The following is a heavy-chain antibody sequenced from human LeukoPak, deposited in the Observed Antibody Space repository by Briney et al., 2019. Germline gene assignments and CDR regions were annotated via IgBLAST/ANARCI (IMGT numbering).Heavy chain of an antibody. CDR3: ARDRTRPAAGIDY. CDR1: GFTFSNSG. J-gene: IGHJ4*02. Sequence: GGSLRLSCAPSGFTFSNSGMHWVRQAPGKGLEWVAVISYDGSNKYYADSVKGRFTISRDNSKNTLYLQMNSLRAEDTAVYYCARDRTRPAAGIDYWGQGTLVTVSS. D-gene: IGHD6-13*01. V-gene: IGHV3-30*19. CDR2: ISYDGSNK.